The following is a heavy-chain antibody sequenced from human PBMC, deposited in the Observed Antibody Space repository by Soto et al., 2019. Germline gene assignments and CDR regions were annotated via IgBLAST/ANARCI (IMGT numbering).Heavy chain of an antibody. V-gene: IGHV3-13*04. CDR1: GFTFSSYD. Sequence: GGSLRLSCSASGFTFSSYDMHWVRQGPGKGLEWVSAIGTAGFTFYADSVKGRFTISRDDSENTLFLQMSSLRAEDTAKYYCAKSGPTNYFDFWGQGTLVTVSS. J-gene: IGHJ4*02. D-gene: IGHD1-26*01. CDR3: AKSGPTNYFDF. CDR2: IGTAGFT.